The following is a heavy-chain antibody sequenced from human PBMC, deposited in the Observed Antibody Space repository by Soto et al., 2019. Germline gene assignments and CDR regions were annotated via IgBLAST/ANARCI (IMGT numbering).Heavy chain of an antibody. V-gene: IGHV3-30*18. CDR1: GFTFSSYG. D-gene: IGHD3-3*01. J-gene: IGHJ5*02. CDR2: ISYDGSNK. CDR3: AKDLYDFWSGYPPYNWFDP. Sequence: QVQLVESEGGVVQPGRSLRLSCAASGFTFSSYGMHWVRQAPGKGREWVAVISYDGSNKYYADSVKGRFTISRDNSKNTLYLQMNSLRAEDTAVYYCAKDLYDFWSGYPPYNWFDPWGQGTLVTVSS.